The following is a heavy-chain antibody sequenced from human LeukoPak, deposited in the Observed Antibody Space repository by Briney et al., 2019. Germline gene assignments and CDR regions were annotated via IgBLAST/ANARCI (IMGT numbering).Heavy chain of an antibody. J-gene: IGHJ4*02. Sequence: PSQTLSLTCTVSGGSISSGSYYWSWIRQPAGKGLEWIGRIYTSGSTSYNPSLKSRVTISVDTSKNQFSLKLSSVTAADTAVYYCARDPADYYDSSGYSAPRLSDYWGQGTLVTVSS. V-gene: IGHV4-61*02. CDR2: IYTSGST. CDR1: GGSISSGSYY. D-gene: IGHD3-22*01. CDR3: ARDPADYYDSSGYSAPRLSDY.